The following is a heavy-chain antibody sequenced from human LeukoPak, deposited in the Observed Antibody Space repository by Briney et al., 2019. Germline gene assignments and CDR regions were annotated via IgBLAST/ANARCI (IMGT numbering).Heavy chain of an antibody. J-gene: IGHJ4*02. CDR2: IKQDGSEK. CDR1: GFTFSSYW. V-gene: IGHV3-7*01. CDR3: ARAHYDSSSGPDY. Sequence: PGGSLRLSSAASGFTFSSYWMSWVRQAPGKGLEWVANIKQDGSEKYYVDSVKGRFTISRDNAKNSLYLQMNSLRAEDTAVYYCARAHYDSSSGPDYWGQGTLVTVSS. D-gene: IGHD3-22*01.